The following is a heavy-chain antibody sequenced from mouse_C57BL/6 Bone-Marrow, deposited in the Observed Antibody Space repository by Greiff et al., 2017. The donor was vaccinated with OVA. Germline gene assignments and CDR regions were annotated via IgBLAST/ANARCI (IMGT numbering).Heavy chain of an antibody. CDR2: ISYDGSN. CDR3: ARDYYYGSSYGY. Sequence: VQLKESGPGLVKPSQSLSLTCSVTGYSITSGYYWNWIRQFPGNKLEWMGYISYDGSNNYNPSLKNRISITRDTSKNQFFLKLNSVTTEDTATYYCARDYYYGSSYGYWGQGTTLTVSS. V-gene: IGHV3-6*01. CDR1: GYSITSGYY. J-gene: IGHJ2*01. D-gene: IGHD1-1*01.